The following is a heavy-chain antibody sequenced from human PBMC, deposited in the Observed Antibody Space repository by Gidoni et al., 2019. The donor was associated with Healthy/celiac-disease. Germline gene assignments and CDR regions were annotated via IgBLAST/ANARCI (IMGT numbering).Heavy chain of an antibody. CDR1: GGSISSSSYH. V-gene: IGHV4-39*01. CDR2: IYYSGST. CDR3: ACGYGYQPARIYYYYGMDV. Sequence: QLQLQESGPGLVKPSETLSLTCPVSGGSISSSSYHWGWIRQPPGKGLEWIGSIYYSGSTYYNPSLKSRVTISVDTSKNQFSLKLSSVTAADTAVYYCACGYGYQPARIYYYYGMDVWGQGTTVTVSS. D-gene: IGHD5-18*01. J-gene: IGHJ6*02.